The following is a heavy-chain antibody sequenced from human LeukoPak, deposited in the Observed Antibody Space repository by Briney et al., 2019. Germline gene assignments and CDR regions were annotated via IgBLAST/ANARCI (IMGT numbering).Heavy chain of an antibody. J-gene: IGHJ4*02. D-gene: IGHD4-17*01. CDR3: AKDYGDYAKVHGY. V-gene: IGHV3-48*01. CDR1: GFTFSSYS. CDR2: ISSSSSTI. Sequence: QPGGSLRLSCAASGFTFSSYSMNWVRQAPGKGLEWVSYISSSSSTIYYADSVKGRFTISRDNSKNTLYLQMNSLRAEDTAVYYCAKDYGDYAKVHGYWGQGTLVTVSS.